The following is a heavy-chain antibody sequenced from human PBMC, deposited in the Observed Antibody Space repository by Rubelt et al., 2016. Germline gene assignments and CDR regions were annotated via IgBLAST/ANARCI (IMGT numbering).Heavy chain of an antibody. Sequence: RGQGLEWVSYISSSGSTIYYADSVKGRFTISRDNAKNSLYLQMNSLRAEDTAVYYCARDRILEWLLPYYYYYGMDVWGQGNTVTASS. V-gene: IGHV3-48*03. CDR2: ISSSGSTI. CDR3: ARDRILEWLLPYYYYYGMDV. D-gene: IGHD3-3*01. J-gene: IGHJ6*02.